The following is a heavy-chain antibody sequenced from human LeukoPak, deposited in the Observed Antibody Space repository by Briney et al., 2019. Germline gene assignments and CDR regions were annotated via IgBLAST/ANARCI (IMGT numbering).Heavy chain of an antibody. CDR1: GGSISSGGYY. D-gene: IGHD5-18*01. CDR3: ARNVYDRYSYGRDGIDY. V-gene: IGHV4-31*03. Sequence: PSQTLSLTCTVSGGSISSGGYYWSWIRQHPGKGLEWIGYIYHSGSTYYNPSLKSRVTISVDTSKNQFSLKLSSVTAADTAVYYCARNVYDRYSYGRDGIDYWGQGTLVTVSS. CDR2: IYHSGST. J-gene: IGHJ4*02.